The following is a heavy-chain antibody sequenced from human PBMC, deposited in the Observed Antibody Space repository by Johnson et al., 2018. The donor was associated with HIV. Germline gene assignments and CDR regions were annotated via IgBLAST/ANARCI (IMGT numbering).Heavy chain of an antibody. CDR2: ISGSGGST. V-gene: IGHV3-23*04. CDR1: GFTFSDAW. J-gene: IGHJ3*02. Sequence: VQLVESGGGLVKPGGSLRLSCAASGFTFSDAWMGWVRQAPGKGLEWVSAISGSGGSTYYADSVKGRFTISRDNSRNTMYLQMNSLRAEDTAVYYCAREVDGFDIWGQGTMVTVSS. CDR3: AREVDGFDI.